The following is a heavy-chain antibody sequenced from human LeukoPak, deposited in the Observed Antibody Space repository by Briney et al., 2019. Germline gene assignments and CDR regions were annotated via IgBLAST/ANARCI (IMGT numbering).Heavy chain of an antibody. CDR1: GGFISSYY. CDR3: ARTSGWLDY. J-gene: IGHJ4*02. D-gene: IGHD6-19*01. Sequence: SETLSLTCTVSGGFISSYYWSWLRQPPGKGVEWIGYIYYSGSTNYNPSLKSRVTISVDTSKNQFSLKLSSVTAADTAVYYCARTSGWLDYWGQGTLVTVPS. V-gene: IGHV4-59*08. CDR2: IYYSGST.